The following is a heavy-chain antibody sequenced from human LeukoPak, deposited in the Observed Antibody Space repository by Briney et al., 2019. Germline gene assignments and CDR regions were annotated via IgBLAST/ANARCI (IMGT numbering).Heavy chain of an antibody. CDR3: ARDRNTDFWSGYYTNYFDY. D-gene: IGHD3-3*01. CDR2: IKQDGSEK. J-gene: IGHJ4*02. CDR1: GFTFSSYS. Sequence: GGSLRLSCAASGFTFSSYSMNWVRQAPGKGLEWVANIKQDGSEKYYVDTVKGRFTISRDNAKNSLYLQMNSLRAEDTAVYYCARDRNTDFWSGYYTNYFDYWGQGTLVTVSS. V-gene: IGHV3-7*01.